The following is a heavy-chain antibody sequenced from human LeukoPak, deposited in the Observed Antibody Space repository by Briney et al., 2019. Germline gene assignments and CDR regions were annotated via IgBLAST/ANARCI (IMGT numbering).Heavy chain of an antibody. D-gene: IGHD1-14*01. Sequence: PGGSLRLSCVASGGPRSINYMSWVRQAPGKGLEWVSLIYSGGAIRYADSVKGRFTISRDSSKNTLFLQMNDLTVEDTARYYCARRPGNWGQGILVTVSS. J-gene: IGHJ4*02. CDR1: GGPRSINY. V-gene: IGHV3-53*01. CDR2: IYSGGAI. CDR3: ARRPGN.